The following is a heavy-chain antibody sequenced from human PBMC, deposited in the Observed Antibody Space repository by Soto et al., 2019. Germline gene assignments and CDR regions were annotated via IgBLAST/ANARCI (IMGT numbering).Heavy chain of an antibody. J-gene: IGHJ3*02. V-gene: IGHV1-3*01. Sequence: AASVKVSCKASGYTFTSYAMHWVRQAPGQRLEWMGWINAGNGNTKYSQKFQGRVTITRDTSASTAYMELSSLRSEDTAVYYCASGGGWHDAFDIWGQGTMVTVSS. CDR3: ASGGGWHDAFDI. CDR2: INAGNGNT. D-gene: IGHD6-19*01. CDR1: GYTFTSYA.